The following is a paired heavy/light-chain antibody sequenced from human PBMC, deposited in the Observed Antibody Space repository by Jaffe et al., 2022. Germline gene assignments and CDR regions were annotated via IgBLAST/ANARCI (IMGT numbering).Heavy chain of an antibody. Sequence: QVQLQQWGAGLLKPSETLSLTCAVYGGSFSGYYWSWIRQPPGKGLEWIGEINHSGSTNYNPSLKSRVTISVDTSKNQFSLKLSSVTAADTAVYYCARGSRVLLWFREFLGYSWFDPWGQGTLVTVSS. CDR2: INHSGST. CDR3: ARGSRVLLWFREFLGYSWFDP. V-gene: IGHV4-34*01. D-gene: IGHD3-10*01. J-gene: IGHJ5*02. CDR1: GGSFSGYY.
Light chain of an antibody. J-gene: IGLJ2*01. CDR1: SLRSYY. CDR2: GKN. V-gene: IGLV3-19*01. CDR3: NSRDSSGNHLGV. Sequence: SSELTQDPAVSVALGQTVRITCQGDSLRSYYASWYQQKPGQAPVLVIYGKNNRPSGIPDRFSGSSSGNTASLTITGAQAEDEADYYCNSRDSSGNHLGVFGGGTKLTVL.